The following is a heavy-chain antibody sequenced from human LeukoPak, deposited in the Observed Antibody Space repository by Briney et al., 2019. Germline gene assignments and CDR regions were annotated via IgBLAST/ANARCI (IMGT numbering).Heavy chain of an antibody. V-gene: IGHV1-2*02. D-gene: IGHD3-3*01. CDR3: ARNPRITIFGVVILGGEYNWFDP. J-gene: IGHJ5*02. CDR1: GYTFTGYY. Sequence: ASVKVSCKASGYTFTGYYMHWVRQAPGQGLEWMGWINPNSGGTNYAQKFQGRVTMARDTSISTAYMELSRLRSDHTAVYYCARNPRITIFGVVILGGEYNWFDPWGQGTLVTVSS. CDR2: INPNSGGT.